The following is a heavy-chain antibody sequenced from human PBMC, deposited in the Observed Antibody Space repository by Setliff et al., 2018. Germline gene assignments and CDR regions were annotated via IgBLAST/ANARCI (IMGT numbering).Heavy chain of an antibody. CDR3: ARHIWGAKMQLPHDVFDI. Sequence: PSETLSLTCTVSGGSISSSSYYWGWIRQPPGKGLEWLGSVYFSGYTYYNPSLSGRVTISIDTSKNQFSLRLTSVTAADTAVYYCARHIWGAKMQLPHDVFDIWGQGTMVTVSS. D-gene: IGHD2-2*01. J-gene: IGHJ3*02. CDR2: VYFSGYT. CDR1: GGSISSSSYY. V-gene: IGHV4-39*01.